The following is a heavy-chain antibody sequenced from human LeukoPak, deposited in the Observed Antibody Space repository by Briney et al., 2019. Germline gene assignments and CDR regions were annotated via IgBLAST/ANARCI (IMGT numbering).Heavy chain of an antibody. CDR1: GFTFSSYG. Sequence: PGGSLRLSCAASGFTFSSYGMSWVRQAPGKGLEWVSAISGSGGSTYYADSVKGRFTISRDNSKNTLYLQMNSLRAEDTAVYYCTRHGGRDYYDSSEDAFDIWGQGTMVIVSS. J-gene: IGHJ3*02. D-gene: IGHD3-22*01. CDR3: TRHGGRDYYDSSEDAFDI. V-gene: IGHV3-23*01. CDR2: ISGSGGST.